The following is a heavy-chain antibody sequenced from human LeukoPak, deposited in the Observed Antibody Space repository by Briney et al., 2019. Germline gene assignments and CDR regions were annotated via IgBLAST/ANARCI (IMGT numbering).Heavy chain of an antibody. CDR3: ARGSARYEA. Sequence: SETLSLTCTVSGASIRSHYWSWIRQPPGKGLEWIGYIYGSGSTDYNPSLKSRVTISIDTSKNQLYLKVTSVTAADTAVYYCARGSARYEAWGQGTLVTVSS. J-gene: IGHJ5*02. CDR2: IYGSGST. V-gene: IGHV4-59*11. D-gene: IGHD1-26*01. CDR1: GASIRSHY.